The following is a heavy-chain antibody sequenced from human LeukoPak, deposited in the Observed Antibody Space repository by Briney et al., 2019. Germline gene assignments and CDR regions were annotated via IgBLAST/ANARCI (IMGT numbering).Heavy chain of an antibody. CDR3: ARDRGYCSGGSCYENDY. D-gene: IGHD2-15*01. J-gene: IGHJ4*02. V-gene: IGHV3-21*01. CDR1: GFAFSSYS. Sequence: GGSLRLSCAASGFAFSSYSMNWVRQAPGKGLEWVSSISSSSSYIYYADSVKGRFTISRDNAKNSLYLQMNSLRAEDTAVYYCARDRGYCSGGSCYENDYWGQGTLVTVSS. CDR2: ISSSSSYI.